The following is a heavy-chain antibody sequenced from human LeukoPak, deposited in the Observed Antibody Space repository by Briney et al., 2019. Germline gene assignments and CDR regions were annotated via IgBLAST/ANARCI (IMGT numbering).Heavy chain of an antibody. CDR3: ARAGYSYGYGYDY. Sequence: QAGGSLRLSCAASGFTVSSNYMSWVRQAPGKGLEWVSVIYSGGSTYYVDSVKGRFTISRHNSKNTLYLQMNSLRAEDTAVYYCARAGYSYGYGYDYWGQGTLVTVSS. D-gene: IGHD5-18*01. J-gene: IGHJ4*02. CDR2: IYSGGST. CDR1: GFTVSSNY. V-gene: IGHV3-53*04.